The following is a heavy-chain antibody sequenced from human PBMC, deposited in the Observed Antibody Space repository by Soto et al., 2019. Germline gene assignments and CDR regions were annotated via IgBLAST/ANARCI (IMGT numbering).Heavy chain of an antibody. Sequence: EVQLVESGGGLVQPGGSLRLSCAASGLTFSSDWMHWVRQAPGKGLVWVSRISTDGSVTTYADSVKGRFTISRDNAKNTLYLQMNSLRTEDTAVYYCARAPYSSGWWGFDYWGQGILVTVSS. D-gene: IGHD6-19*01. V-gene: IGHV3-74*01. CDR1: GLTFSSDW. J-gene: IGHJ4*02. CDR2: ISTDGSVT. CDR3: ARAPYSSGWWGFDY.